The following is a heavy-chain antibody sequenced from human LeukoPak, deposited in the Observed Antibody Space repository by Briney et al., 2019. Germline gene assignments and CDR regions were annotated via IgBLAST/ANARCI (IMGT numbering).Heavy chain of an antibody. CDR3: ARDGLRVVPAASVWFDP. D-gene: IGHD2-2*01. CDR1: GFTFSSYA. J-gene: IGHJ5*02. Sequence: GGSLRLSCAASGFTFSSYAMSWVRQAPGKGLEWVSAISGSGGSTYYADSVKGRFTISRDNAKNSLYLQMNSLRAEDTALYYCARDGLRVVPAASVWFDPWGQGTLVTVSS. V-gene: IGHV3-23*01. CDR2: ISGSGGST.